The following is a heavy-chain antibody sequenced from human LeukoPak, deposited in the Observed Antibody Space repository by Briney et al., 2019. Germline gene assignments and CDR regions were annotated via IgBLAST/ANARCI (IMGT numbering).Heavy chain of an antibody. V-gene: IGHV4-34*01. CDR2: IHHDGST. D-gene: IGHD3-3*01. CDR3: ARGRYQEWPTSDY. Sequence: SQTLSLTCAVYGGSFSGFHWSSIRQPPGKGLEWIGEIHHDGSTNYNPSLKTRVSISVDTSKNQFSLSLSSVTAADTAMYYCARGRYQEWPTSDYWGQGALVTVSS. CDR1: GGSFSGFH. J-gene: IGHJ4*02.